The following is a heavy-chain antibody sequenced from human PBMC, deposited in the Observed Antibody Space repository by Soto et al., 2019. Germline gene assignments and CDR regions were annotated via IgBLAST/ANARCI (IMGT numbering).Heavy chain of an antibody. D-gene: IGHD3-22*01. CDR1: GYTLTELS. V-gene: IGHV1-24*01. Sequence: ASVKVSCKVSGYTLTELSMHWVRQAPGKGLEWMGGFDPEDGETIYAQQFQGRVTMTEDTSTDTAYMELSSLRSEDTAVYYCATLRRITMIVVVITTGYYFDYWGQGTLVTVSS. CDR2: FDPEDGET. J-gene: IGHJ4*02. CDR3: ATLRRITMIVVVITTGYYFDY.